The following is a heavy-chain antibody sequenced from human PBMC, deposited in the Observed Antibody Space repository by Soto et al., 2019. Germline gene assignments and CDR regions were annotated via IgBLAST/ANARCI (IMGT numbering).Heavy chain of an antibody. CDR2: ISWNSGSI. Sequence: GGSLRLSCAASGFTFDDYAMHWVRQAPGKGLEWVSGISWNSGSIGYADSVKGRFTISRDNAKNSLYLQMNSLRAEDTALYYCAKDSYATQEYYFDYWGQGTLVTVSS. CDR3: AKDSYATQEYYFDY. V-gene: IGHV3-9*01. CDR1: GFTFDDYA. D-gene: IGHD2-2*01. J-gene: IGHJ4*02.